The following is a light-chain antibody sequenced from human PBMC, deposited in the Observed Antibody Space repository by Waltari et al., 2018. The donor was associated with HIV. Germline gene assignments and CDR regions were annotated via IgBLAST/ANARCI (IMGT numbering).Light chain of an antibody. V-gene: IGLV10-54*04. Sequence: QAGLTQPPSISPGLGQTATPTSRGDSNKAGHQGGARVQHRQGHPPKLLSHRNNNRPSGISDRFSAFRSGDTAFLTISGLQSEDEADYFCSAWDSSLNGWVFGGGTQLTLL. J-gene: IGLJ3*02. CDR1: SNKAGHQG. CDR2: RNN. CDR3: SAWDSSLNGWV.